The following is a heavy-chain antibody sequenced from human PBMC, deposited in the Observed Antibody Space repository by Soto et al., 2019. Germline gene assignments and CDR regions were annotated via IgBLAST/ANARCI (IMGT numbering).Heavy chain of an antibody. D-gene: IGHD2-2*01. Sequence: ASVKVSCKASGYTFTSYYMPWVRQAPGEGLEWLGIITRSGGSTSYAQKLQGRVTMTRGTSTSTVCMELSSLRSEDTAVYNCARRALSESRTSCYPQRYYYYGMDVWGQGTTVTVSS. J-gene: IGHJ6*02. CDR2: ITRSGGST. V-gene: IGHV1-46*01. CDR1: GYTFTSYY. CDR3: ARRALSESRTSCYPQRYYYYGMDV.